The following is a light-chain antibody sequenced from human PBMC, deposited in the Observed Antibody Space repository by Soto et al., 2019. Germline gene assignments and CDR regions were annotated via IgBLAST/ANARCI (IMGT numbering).Light chain of an antibody. CDR1: QSVSDY. CDR3: QHRRT. V-gene: IGKV3-11*01. Sequence: EVVLTQSPATLSLSPGERATLSCRASQSVSDYLAWYQQKPGQAPRLLIYDASNRATGIPARFSGSGSGTDFTLTISNLGPEDFAVYYCQHRRTFGPGTKVYIK. CDR2: DAS. J-gene: IGKJ3*01.